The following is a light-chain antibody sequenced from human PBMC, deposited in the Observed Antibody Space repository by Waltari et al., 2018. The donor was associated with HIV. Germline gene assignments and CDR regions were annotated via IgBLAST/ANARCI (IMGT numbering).Light chain of an antibody. Sequence: QSALTQPPSVAGPPGQRVAIHCPGHSSTNLGTIYAVHGYPHIPRTGPLLLISSNNNRHSGVPERFSAAKSGTSASLAITGLQAEDEADYYCQSSDRMSDSWVFGGGTRLTVL. J-gene: IGLJ3*02. CDR2: SNN. V-gene: IGLV1-40*01. CDR1: SSTNLGTIYA. CDR3: QSSDRMSDSWV.